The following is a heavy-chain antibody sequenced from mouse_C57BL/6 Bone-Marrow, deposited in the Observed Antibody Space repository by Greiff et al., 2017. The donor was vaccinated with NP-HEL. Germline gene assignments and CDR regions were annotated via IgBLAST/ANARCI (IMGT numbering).Heavy chain of an antibody. Sequence: EVKLQESGPGLVKPSQSLSLTCSVTGYSITSGYYWNWIRQFPGNKLEWMGYISYDGSNNYNPSLKNRISITRDTSKNQFFLKLNSVTTEDTATYYCARTISIYYYGSSPWFAYWGQGTLVTVSA. CDR3: ARTISIYYYGSSPWFAY. D-gene: IGHD1-1*01. J-gene: IGHJ3*01. CDR1: GYSITSGYY. V-gene: IGHV3-6*01. CDR2: ISYDGSN.